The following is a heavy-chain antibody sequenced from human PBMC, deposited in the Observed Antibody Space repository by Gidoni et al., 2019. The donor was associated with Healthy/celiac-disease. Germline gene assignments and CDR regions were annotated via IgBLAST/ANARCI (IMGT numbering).Heavy chain of an antibody. CDR1: GFTFSSYA. J-gene: IGHJ6*02. D-gene: IGHD2-21*02. V-gene: IGHV3-64*01. CDR3: ARSSVVTAPPYYYYYGMDV. Sequence: EVQLVESGGGLVQPGGSLRLSCAASGFTFSSYAMHWVRQAPGKGLEYVSAISSNGGSTYYANSVKGRFTISRDNSKNTLYLQMGSLRAEDMAVYYCARSSVVTAPPYYYYYGMDVWGQGTTVTVSS. CDR2: ISSNGGST.